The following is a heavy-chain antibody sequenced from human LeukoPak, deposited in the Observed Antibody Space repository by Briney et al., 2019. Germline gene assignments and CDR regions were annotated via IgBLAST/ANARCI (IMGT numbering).Heavy chain of an antibody. Sequence: PGGSLRLSCTVSGFTVSSNSMNWVRQAPGKGLEWVSYISSSSSTIYYADSVKGRFTISRDNAKNSLYLQMNSLRAEDTAVYYCARGIRMVRGGAKSDAFDIWGQGTMVTVPS. CDR3: ARGIRMVRGGAKSDAFDI. J-gene: IGHJ3*02. V-gene: IGHV3-48*01. D-gene: IGHD3-10*01. CDR1: GFTVSSNS. CDR2: ISSSSSTI.